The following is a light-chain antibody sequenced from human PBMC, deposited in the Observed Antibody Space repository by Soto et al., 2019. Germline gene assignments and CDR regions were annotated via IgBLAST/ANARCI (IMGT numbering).Light chain of an antibody. V-gene: IGLV1-47*01. J-gene: IGLJ2*01. CDR3: AAYDDSLTGVI. CDR1: RSNIGSNY. CDR2: RGN. Sequence: QSVLTQPPSASGTPGQRVTISCSGSRSNIGSNYVYWFQQLPGTAPKLLIYRGNQRPSGVPDRFSASKSGTSASLAISGLRSDDEADYYCAAYDDSLTGVIFGGGTKVTVL.